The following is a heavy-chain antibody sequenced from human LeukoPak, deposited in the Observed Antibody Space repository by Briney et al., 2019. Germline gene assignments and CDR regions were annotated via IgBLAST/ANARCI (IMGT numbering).Heavy chain of an antibody. CDR3: TTDFGGGY. J-gene: IGHJ4*02. CDR2: MKSKTDGGTT. CDR1: GFTFSNAW. V-gene: IGHV3-15*01. Sequence: GGSLRLSCAASGFTFSNAWMSWVRQAPGKGLEWVGCMKSKTDGGTTDYAAPVKGRFTISRDDSKNTLYLQMNSLKTEDTAVYYCTTDFGGGYWGQGTLVTVSS. D-gene: IGHD2-15*01.